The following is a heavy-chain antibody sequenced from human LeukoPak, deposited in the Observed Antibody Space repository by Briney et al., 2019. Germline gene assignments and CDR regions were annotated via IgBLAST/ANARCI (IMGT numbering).Heavy chain of an antibody. CDR1: GASISSGDYY. J-gene: IGHJ4*02. CDR2: IYNSGNP. V-gene: IGHV4-31*03. Sequence: SETLSLTCTVSGASISSGDYYWGWIRQHPGKGLEWIGYIYNSGNPYYSSSLKSRVTMSVDTSRSQFSLKLSSVTAADTAVYYCYGSGYWGQGTLVTVSS. CDR3: YGSGY. D-gene: IGHD3-10*01.